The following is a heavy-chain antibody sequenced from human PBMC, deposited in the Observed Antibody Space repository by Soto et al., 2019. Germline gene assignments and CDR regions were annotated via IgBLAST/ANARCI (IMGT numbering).Heavy chain of an antibody. CDR3: ARQSYYDL. CDR1: GFTFSSYV. CDR2: ISYDGIKK. Sequence: QVQLVESGGNVVQPGRSLRLSCAASGFTFSSYVMEWVRQAPGKGLEWVALISYDGIKKNYADSVKGRFTISRDNSKNTLYLQMNSLRGEDTAVYYCARQSYYDLWGRGTLLTVSS. J-gene: IGHJ2*01. V-gene: IGHV3-30-3*01.